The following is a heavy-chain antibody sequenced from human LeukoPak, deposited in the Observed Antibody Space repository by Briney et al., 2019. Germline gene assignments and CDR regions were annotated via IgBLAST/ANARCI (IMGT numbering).Heavy chain of an antibody. CDR2: ISGSGGST. Sequence: GGSLRLSCAASGFTFSSYAMSWVRQAPGKGLEWVSAISGSGGSTYYADSVKGRFTISRDNSKNTLYLQMNSLRAEDTAVYYRAKDSFMVRGVPDYWGQGTLVTVSS. J-gene: IGHJ4*02. CDR1: GFTFSSYA. CDR3: AKDSFMVRGVPDY. D-gene: IGHD3-10*01. V-gene: IGHV3-23*01.